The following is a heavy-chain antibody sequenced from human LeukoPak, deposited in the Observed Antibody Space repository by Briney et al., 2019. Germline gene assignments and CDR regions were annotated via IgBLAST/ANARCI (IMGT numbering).Heavy chain of an antibody. CDR1: GGTFNSHA. V-gene: IGHV1-69*05. CDR2: FIPIFGTA. J-gene: IGHJ4*02. CDR3: ARDLGITGTYDNHCFDY. D-gene: IGHD1-20*01. Sequence: SVKASCKASGGTFNSHAISWVRQAPGQGLQWMGRFIPIFGTANYAQKLQGRVSITTDASTRTAYMQLSSLRFDDTAVYYCARDLGITGTYDNHCFDYWGQGTLVTVSS.